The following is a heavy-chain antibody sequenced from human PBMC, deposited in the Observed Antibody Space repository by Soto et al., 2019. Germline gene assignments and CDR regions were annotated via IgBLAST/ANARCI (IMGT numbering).Heavy chain of an antibody. Sequence: SETLSLTCTVSGGSISSNWWGWIRQPPGKGLEWIGYIYYSGSTYYNPSLKSRVTISVDTSKNQFSLKLSSVTAADTAVYYCARVYYYDSSGYWYYFDYWGQGTLVTVSS. CDR3: ARVYYYDSSGYWYYFDY. D-gene: IGHD3-22*01. CDR2: IYYSGST. V-gene: IGHV4-59*04. J-gene: IGHJ4*02. CDR1: GGSISSNW.